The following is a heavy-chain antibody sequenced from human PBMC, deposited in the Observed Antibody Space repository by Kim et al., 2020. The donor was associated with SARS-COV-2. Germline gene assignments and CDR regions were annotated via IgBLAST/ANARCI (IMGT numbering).Heavy chain of an antibody. J-gene: IGHJ3*02. CDR1: GGSISSYY. D-gene: IGHD3-10*01. CDR2: IYYSGST. Sequence: SETLSLTCTVSGGSISSYYWSWIRQPPGKGLEWIGYIYYSGSTNYNPSLKSRVTISVDTSKNQFSLKLSSVTAADTAVYYCAREVITMVRGTDLGDAFDIWGQGTMVTVSS. V-gene: IGHV4-59*01. CDR3: AREVITMVRGTDLGDAFDI.